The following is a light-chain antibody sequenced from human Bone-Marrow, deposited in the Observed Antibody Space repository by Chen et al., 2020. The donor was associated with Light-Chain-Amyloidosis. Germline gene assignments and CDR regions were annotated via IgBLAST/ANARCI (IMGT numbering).Light chain of an antibody. CDR3: GTWDSSLSAEV. Sequence: QSVLTQPPSLSAAPGQKVTIPCSGSNSNIGNNYVSWYQQLPGTAPKLLIYDNNKRPSGIPDRFSGSKSGTSATLGITGLQTGDEADYYCGTWDSSLSAEVFGGGTKLTVL. CDR2: DNN. V-gene: IGLV1-51*01. CDR1: NSNIGNNY. J-gene: IGLJ2*01.